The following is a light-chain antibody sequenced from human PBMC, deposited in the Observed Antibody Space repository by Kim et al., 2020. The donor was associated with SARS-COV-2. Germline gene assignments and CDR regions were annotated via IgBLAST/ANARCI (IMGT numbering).Light chain of an antibody. CDR1: QTIDTY. Sequence: DIQVTKSPSSVSASVGDRVTITCRAGQTIDTYLNWYQQKPGRATKLLIYAASSLPSGVLSRCSGSGSGTDFTLTLSSLEPEDFATYYCQQRDSAPDTVGPGTKLEI. V-gene: IGKV1-39*01. J-gene: IGKJ2*01. CDR3: QQRDSAPDT. CDR2: AAS.